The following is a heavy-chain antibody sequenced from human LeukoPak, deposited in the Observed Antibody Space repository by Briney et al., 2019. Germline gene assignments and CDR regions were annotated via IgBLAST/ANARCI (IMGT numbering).Heavy chain of an antibody. D-gene: IGHD3-22*01. Sequence: SETLSLTCNVSGGSISSYYWSWIRQPAGRGLEWIGRMYSSGSTYYSPSLKSRVTMSVDTSKSQFSLTLSSATAADTAVYYCARDRSGSNGYYSAFDIWGQGILVTVSS. V-gene: IGHV4-4*07. CDR1: GGSISSYY. J-gene: IGHJ3*02. CDR3: ARDRSGSNGYYSAFDI. CDR2: MYSSGST.